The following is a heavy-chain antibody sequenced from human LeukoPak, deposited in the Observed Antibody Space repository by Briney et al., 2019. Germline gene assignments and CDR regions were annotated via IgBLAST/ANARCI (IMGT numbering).Heavy chain of an antibody. CDR3: AKEALNLYYYDGSAYYGNYFDF. V-gene: IGHV3-30-3*01. CDR1: GFTFSSYA. J-gene: IGHJ4*02. Sequence: GGSLRLSCAASGFTFSSYAMHWVRQAPGKGLEWVAVISYDGSNKYYADSVKGRFTISRDNSKNTLYLQMNSLRAEDTAVYYCAKEALNLYYYDGSAYYGNYFDFWGQGTLVTVSS. CDR2: ISYDGSNK. D-gene: IGHD3-22*01.